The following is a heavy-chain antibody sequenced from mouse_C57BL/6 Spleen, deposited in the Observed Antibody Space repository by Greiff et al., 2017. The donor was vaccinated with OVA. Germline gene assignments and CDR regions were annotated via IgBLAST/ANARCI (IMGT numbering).Heavy chain of an antibody. V-gene: IGHV5-6*01. J-gene: IGHJ3*01. D-gene: IGHD2-4*01. CDR1: GFTFSSYG. Sequence: EVQRVESGGDLVKPGGSLKLSCAASGFTFSSYGMSWVRQTPDKRLEWVATISSGGSYTYYPDSVKGRFTISRDNAKNTLYLQMSSLKSEDTAMYYCARQMIYYDYDAGAWFAYWGQGTLVTVSA. CDR2: ISSGGSYT. CDR3: ARQMIYYDYDAGAWFAY.